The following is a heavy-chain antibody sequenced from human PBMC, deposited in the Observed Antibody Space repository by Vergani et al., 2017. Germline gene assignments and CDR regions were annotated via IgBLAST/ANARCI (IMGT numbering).Heavy chain of an antibody. CDR3: AKVYCSSTTCYRNWFDP. J-gene: IGHJ5*02. CDR2: ISGSGGST. V-gene: IGHV3-23*01. Sequence: EVQLLESGGGLVQPGGSLRLSCAASGFTFRSYAMSWVRQAPGKGLEWVSAISGSGGSTYYADSVKGRFTISRDISKNTLYLQMNSLRAEDTAVYYCAKVYCSSTTCYRNWFDPWGQGTLVTVSS. CDR1: GFTFRSYA. D-gene: IGHD2-2*02.